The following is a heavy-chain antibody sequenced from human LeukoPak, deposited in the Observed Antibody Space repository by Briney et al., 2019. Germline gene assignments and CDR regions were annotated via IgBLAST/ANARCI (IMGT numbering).Heavy chain of an antibody. J-gene: IGHJ4*02. D-gene: IGHD3-10*01. CDR2: IYYSGST. CDR3: ARDGWFGEGDYFDY. Sequence: SETLSLTCTVSGGSVSRGSYYWSWIRQPPGKGLHWIGYIYYSGSTNYNPSLQSRVTISVDTSKNQFSLKLSSVTAADTAVYYCARDGWFGEGDYFDYWGQGTLVTVSS. CDR1: GGSVSRGSYY. V-gene: IGHV4-61*01.